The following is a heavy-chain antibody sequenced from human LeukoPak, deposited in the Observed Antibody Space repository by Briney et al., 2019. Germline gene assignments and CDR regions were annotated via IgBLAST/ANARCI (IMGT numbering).Heavy chain of an antibody. CDR3: ARDYYGSKSSSFDP. V-gene: IGHV1-8*01. J-gene: IGHJ5*02. D-gene: IGHD3-10*01. Sequence: ASVKVSCKASGYTFTSYDINWVRQATGQGLEWLGWMNPNSGNTGYAQNFQGRVTMTRDTSIDTAYMELTSLRYDDTAVYYCARDYYGSKSSSFDPWGQGTLVTVSS. CDR2: MNPNSGNT. CDR1: GYTFTSYD.